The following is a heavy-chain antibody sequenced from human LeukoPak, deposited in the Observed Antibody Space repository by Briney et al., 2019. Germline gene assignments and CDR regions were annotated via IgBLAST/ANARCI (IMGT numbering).Heavy chain of an antibody. CDR3: ATEKDLLLDS. V-gene: IGHV1-24*01. Sequence: EASVKVSCKVSGYSLSELSTHWVRQAPGQGLEWMGGFDPGDDETIYAQKLQGRVTMTEDTSTDTAYLELSSLRSEDTAVYFCATEKDLLLDSWGQGTPVTVSS. J-gene: IGHJ5*01. D-gene: IGHD1-26*01. CDR2: FDPGDDET. CDR1: GYSLSELS.